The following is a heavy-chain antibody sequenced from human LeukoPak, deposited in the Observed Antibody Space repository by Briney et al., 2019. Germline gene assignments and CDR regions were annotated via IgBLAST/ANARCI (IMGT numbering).Heavy chain of an antibody. CDR2: IYSGGST. V-gene: IGHV3-53*04. CDR3: ARNGYSYGQDAFDI. Sequence: GGSLRLSCAASGFTVSSNYMSWVRQAPGKGLEWVSVIYSGGSTYYADSVKGRFTISRHNSKNTLYLQMNSLRAGDTAVYYCARNGYSYGQDAFDIWGQGTMVTVSS. J-gene: IGHJ3*02. CDR1: GFTVSSNY. D-gene: IGHD5-18*01.